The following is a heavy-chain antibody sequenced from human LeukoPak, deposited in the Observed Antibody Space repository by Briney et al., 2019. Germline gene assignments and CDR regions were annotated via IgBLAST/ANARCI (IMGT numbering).Heavy chain of an antibody. D-gene: IGHD6-19*01. Sequence: SETLSLTCTVSGASIIDGDYYWGWIRQPPGRGPEWIGSIYYSGSTNYNPSLKSRVTISLDTSKNQFSLKLSSVTAADTAVYYCASVRGYSSGWYASGFDPWGQGTLVTVSS. CDR1: GASIIDGDYY. V-gene: IGHV4-39*07. J-gene: IGHJ5*02. CDR3: ASVRGYSSGWYASGFDP. CDR2: IYYSGST.